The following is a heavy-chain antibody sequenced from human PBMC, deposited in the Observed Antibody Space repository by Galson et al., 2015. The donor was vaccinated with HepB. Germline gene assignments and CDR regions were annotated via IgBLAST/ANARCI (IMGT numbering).Heavy chain of an antibody. CDR2: ISGSGGST. V-gene: IGHV3-23*01. J-gene: IGHJ3*02. D-gene: IGHD2-15*01. CDR3: AKDIVVVVAAMSSAFDI. CDR1: GFTFSSYA. Sequence: SLRLSCAASGFTFSSYAMSWVRQAPGKGLEWVSAISGSGGSTYYADSVKGRFTISRDNSKNTLYLQMNSLRAEDTAVYYCAKDIVVVVAAMSSAFDIWGQGTMVTVSS.